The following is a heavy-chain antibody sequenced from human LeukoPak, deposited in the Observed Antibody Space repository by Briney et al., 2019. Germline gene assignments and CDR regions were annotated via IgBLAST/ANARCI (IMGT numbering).Heavy chain of an antibody. CDR1: GGTFSSYA. Sequence: SVKVSCKASGGTFSSYAISWVRQAPGQGLEWMGRIIPILGIANYAQKFQGRVTITADKSTSTAYMELSSLRPEDTAVYYCASPSLGDSSGFDAAFDIWGQGTMVTVSS. D-gene: IGHD3-22*01. V-gene: IGHV1-69*04. J-gene: IGHJ3*02. CDR3: ASPSLGDSSGFDAAFDI. CDR2: IIPILGIA.